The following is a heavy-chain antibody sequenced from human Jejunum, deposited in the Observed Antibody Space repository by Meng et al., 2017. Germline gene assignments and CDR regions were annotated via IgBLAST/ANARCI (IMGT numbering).Heavy chain of an antibody. V-gene: IGHV4-61*01. D-gene: IGHD2-21*02. Sequence: SGGSGRSCRYQWSGIREAPGNRRESIGWASNNYNPAHRRRVTISEDSTKNQFSLRQTSVTAANTVVYYSARCDMASRNYWGQGTLVTVSS. CDR2: ASN. CDR3: ARCDMASRNY. CDR1: GGSGRSCRYQ. J-gene: IGHJ4*02.